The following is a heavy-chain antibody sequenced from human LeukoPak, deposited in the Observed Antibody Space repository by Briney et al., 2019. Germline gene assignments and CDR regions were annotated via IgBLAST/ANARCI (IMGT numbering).Heavy chain of an antibody. D-gene: IGHD3-10*01. CDR2: ISGSGGST. CDR3: AKQYYYGSGSYYALDY. V-gene: IGHV3-23*01. Sequence: GGTLRLSCAASGFTFSSYGMSWVRQAPGKGLEWVSAISGSGGSTYYADSVKGRFTISRDNSKNTLYLQMNSLRAEDTAVYYCAKQYYYGSGSYYALDYWGQGTLVTVSS. CDR1: GFTFSSYG. J-gene: IGHJ4*02.